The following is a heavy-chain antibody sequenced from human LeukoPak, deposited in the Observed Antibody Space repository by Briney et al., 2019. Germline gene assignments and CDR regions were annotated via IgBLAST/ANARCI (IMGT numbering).Heavy chain of an antibody. CDR1: GFTFSDFG. Sequence: GESLKISCAASGFTFSDFGVNWVRQAPGKGLEWVSYISTRSSLIYYADSVKGRFTISRDNAKNSLYLRMNSLRAEDTAVYYCTRSVIRYYYYFMDVWGKGTTVTVSS. D-gene: IGHD4-11*01. CDR3: TRSVIRYYYYFMDV. V-gene: IGHV3-48*01. J-gene: IGHJ6*03. CDR2: ISTRSSLI.